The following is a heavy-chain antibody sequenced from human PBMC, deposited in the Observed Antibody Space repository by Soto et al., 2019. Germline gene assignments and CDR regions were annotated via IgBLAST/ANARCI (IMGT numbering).Heavy chain of an antibody. Sequence: PVRVSCKSSVGTFSSYASSWVRQSTGQGLEWMGGIIPIFGTANYAQKFQGRVTITADKPTSTAYMELSSLRSEEKAVYYCARYYYDCSGYSWGQGTLVTVSS. V-gene: IGHV1-69*06. CDR2: IIPIFGTA. CDR1: VGTFSSYA. J-gene: IGHJ4*02. CDR3: ARYYYDCSGYS. D-gene: IGHD3-22*01.